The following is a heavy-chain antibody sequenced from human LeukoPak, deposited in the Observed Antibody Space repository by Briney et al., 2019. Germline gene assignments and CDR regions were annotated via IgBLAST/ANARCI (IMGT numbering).Heavy chain of an antibody. CDR3: ASQSDVDIVATALDY. Sequence: PSETLSLTCTVSGGSISRSSYYWGWIRQPPGKGLEWIGSIYYSGSTYYNPSLKSRVTISVDTSKNQFSLKLSSVTAADTAVYYCASQSDVDIVATALDYWGQGTLVTVSS. V-gene: IGHV4-39*07. J-gene: IGHJ4*02. D-gene: IGHD5-12*01. CDR1: GGSISRSSYY. CDR2: IYYSGST.